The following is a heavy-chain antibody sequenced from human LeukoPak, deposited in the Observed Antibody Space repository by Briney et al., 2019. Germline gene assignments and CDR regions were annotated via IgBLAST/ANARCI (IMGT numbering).Heavy chain of an antibody. D-gene: IGHD6-13*01. CDR3: ARAGYSSTSGRDY. Sequence: ASVKVSCKASGYTFTGYYMHWVRQAPGQGLEWMGWINPNSGGTNYAQKFQGRVTMTRDTSISTAYMELSRLRSDDTAVYYCARAGYSSTSGRDYWGQGTLVTVSS. CDR1: GYTFTGYY. CDR2: INPNSGGT. V-gene: IGHV1-2*02. J-gene: IGHJ4*02.